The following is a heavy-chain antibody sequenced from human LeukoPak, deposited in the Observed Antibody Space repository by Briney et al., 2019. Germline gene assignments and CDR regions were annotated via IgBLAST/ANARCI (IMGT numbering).Heavy chain of an antibody. CDR1: GYSFTSYW. Sequence: GESLKISCKGSGYSFTSYWIGWVRQMPGKGLEWMGIIYPGDSDTRYSPSFQGQVTISADKSISTAYLQWSSLKASDTAMYYCARRSVGSGWANDAFDIWGQGTMITVSS. V-gene: IGHV5-51*01. CDR2: IYPGDSDT. D-gene: IGHD6-19*01. CDR3: ARRSVGSGWANDAFDI. J-gene: IGHJ3*02.